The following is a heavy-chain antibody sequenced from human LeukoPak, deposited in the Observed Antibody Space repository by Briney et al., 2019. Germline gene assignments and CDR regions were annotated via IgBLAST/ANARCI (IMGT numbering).Heavy chain of an antibody. D-gene: IGHD3-10*01. CDR1: GYTFTGYY. CDR3: ARVKARGQPTRDY. CDR2: INPNSGGT. V-gene: IGHV1-2*02. J-gene: IGHJ4*02. Sequence: ASVKVSCKASGYTFTGYYMHWVRQAPGQGLEWMGWINPNSGGTNYAQKFQGRVTMTSDTSISTAYMELTRLRSDDTAVYFCARVKARGQPTRDYWGQGTLVTVSS.